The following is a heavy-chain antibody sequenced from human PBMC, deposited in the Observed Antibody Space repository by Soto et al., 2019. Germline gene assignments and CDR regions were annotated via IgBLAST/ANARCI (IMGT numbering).Heavy chain of an antibody. CDR1: GGSFSGYY. CDR3: ARVPDGIAALDY. D-gene: IGHD6-6*01. Sequence: SETLSLTCAVYGGSFSGYYWSWIRQPPGKGLEWIGEINHSGSTNYNPSLKSRVTISVDTSKNQFSLKLSSVTAADTAVYYCARVPDGIAALDYWGQGTLVTVSS. J-gene: IGHJ4*02. V-gene: IGHV4-34*01. CDR2: INHSGST.